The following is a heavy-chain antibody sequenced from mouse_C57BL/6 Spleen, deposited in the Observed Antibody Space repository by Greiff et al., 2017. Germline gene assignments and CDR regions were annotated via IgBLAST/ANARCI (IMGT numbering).Heavy chain of an antibody. CDR2: INPSNGGT. D-gene: IGHD2-4*01. CDR1: GYTFTSYW. V-gene: IGHV1-53*01. J-gene: IGHJ2*01. Sequence: QVQLQQPGAELVMPGASVKLSCKASGYTFTSYWMHWVKQRPGQGLEWIGNINPSNGGTNYNEKFKSKATLTVDKSSSTAYMQLSSLTSEDSAVYYCARDDYDGGYFDYWGQGTTLTVSS. CDR3: ARDDYDGGYFDY.